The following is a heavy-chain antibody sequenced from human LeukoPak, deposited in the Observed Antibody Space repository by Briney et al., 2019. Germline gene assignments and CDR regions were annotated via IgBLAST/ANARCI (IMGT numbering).Heavy chain of an antibody. CDR2: ISYDGSYK. D-gene: IGHD2-8*02. Sequence: SCKASGFTFSTYGMHWVRQSPGKGLEWVAVISYDGSYKEYADSVKGRFTISRDNSKNTLYLQMNSLRAEDTAVYYCAKMLNTGHAHAALDYWGQGTLVTVSS. J-gene: IGHJ4*02. CDR1: GFTFSTYG. V-gene: IGHV3-30*18. CDR3: AKMLNTGHAHAALDY.